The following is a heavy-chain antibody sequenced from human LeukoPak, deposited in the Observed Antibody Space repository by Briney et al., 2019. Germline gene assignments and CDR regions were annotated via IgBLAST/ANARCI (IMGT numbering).Heavy chain of an antibody. CDR3: ARVSVSYPGYSSSWRNWFDP. D-gene: IGHD6-13*01. CDR2: IYYSGST. J-gene: IGHJ5*02. V-gene: IGHV4-59*08. Sequence: KPSETLSLTCTVSGGSISSYYWNWIRQPPGKGLEWIGYIYYSGSTNYNPSLKSRVTISVDTSKNQFSLKLSSVTAADTAVYYCARVSVSYPGYSSSWRNWFDPWGQGTLVTVSS. CDR1: GGSISSYY.